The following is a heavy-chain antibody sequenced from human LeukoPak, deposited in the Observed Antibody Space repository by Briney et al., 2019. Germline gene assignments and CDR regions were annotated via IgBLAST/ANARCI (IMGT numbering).Heavy chain of an antibody. Sequence: GGSLRLSCAAAGFTFNNYAMSWVRQAPGKGLKWVSGISSGGSTYYADSVKGRFTISRDNSKNTLFLQMNSLRAEDTAVYYCAKDTYSSSPYYFDYWGQGTLVTVSS. CDR3: AKDTYSSSPYYFDY. CDR2: ISSGGST. J-gene: IGHJ4*02. CDR1: GFTFNNYA. D-gene: IGHD6-6*01. V-gene: IGHV3-23*01.